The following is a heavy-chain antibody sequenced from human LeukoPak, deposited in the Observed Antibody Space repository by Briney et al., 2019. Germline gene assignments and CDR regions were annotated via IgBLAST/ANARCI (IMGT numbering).Heavy chain of an antibody. CDR3: ARAYSSSFSPWAYYYMDV. D-gene: IGHD6-6*01. CDR2: ISSSGSTI. CDR1: GFTFSSYE. Sequence: GGSQRLSCAASGFTFSSYEMNWVRQAPGKGLEWVSYISSSGSTIYYADSVKGRFTISRDNAKNSLYLQMNSLRAEDTAVYYCARAYSSSFSPWAYYYMDVWGKGTTVTVSS. J-gene: IGHJ6*03. V-gene: IGHV3-48*03.